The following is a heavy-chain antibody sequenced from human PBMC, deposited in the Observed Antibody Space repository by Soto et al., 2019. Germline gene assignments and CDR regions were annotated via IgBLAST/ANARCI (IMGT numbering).Heavy chain of an antibody. CDR1: GGTFDNYA. CDR2: IIPMFETV. J-gene: IGHJ6*02. Sequence: GXSVKVSCKASGGTFDNYAVSWVRQAPGQGLEWMGGIIPMFETVNYAQRFQGRLAIAADESTSTAYMELTSLTSADTAIYFCARGLRTGNYGMDVWGQGTTVTVS. CDR3: ARGLRTGNYGMDV. V-gene: IGHV1-69*13. D-gene: IGHD2-15*01.